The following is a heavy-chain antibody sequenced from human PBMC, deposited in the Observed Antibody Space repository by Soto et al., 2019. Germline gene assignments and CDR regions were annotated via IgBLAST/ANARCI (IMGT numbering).Heavy chain of an antibody. CDR3: VTPNSDSFSEGFNL. CDR2: ISYNSRVI. CDR1: GFSFHDYV. Sequence: EVRLVESGGGLVQPGRSLRLSCAASGFSFHDYVMHWVRQAPGKGLEWVSGISYNSRVIDYADSVKGRFTISRDSAENSLYLQMNSLTPEDTALYYCVTPNSDSFSEGFNLWGQGTMVTVSS. V-gene: IGHV3-9*01. D-gene: IGHD2-21*02. J-gene: IGHJ3*01.